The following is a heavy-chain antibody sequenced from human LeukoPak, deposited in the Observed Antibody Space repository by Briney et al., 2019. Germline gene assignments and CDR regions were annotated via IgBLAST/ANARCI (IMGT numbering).Heavy chain of an antibody. CDR1: GFTFSSYG. Sequence: GGSLRLSCAASGFTFSSYGMHWVRQAPGKGLEWVAVIWYDGSNTYYADSVKGRFTISRDNSKNTLYLQMNSLRAEDTAVYYCAKDLDYWGQGTLVTVSS. V-gene: IGHV3-33*06. CDR3: AKDLDY. CDR2: IWYDGSNT. J-gene: IGHJ4*02.